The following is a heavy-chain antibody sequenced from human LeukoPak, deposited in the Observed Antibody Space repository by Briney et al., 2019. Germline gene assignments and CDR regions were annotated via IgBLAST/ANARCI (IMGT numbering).Heavy chain of an antibody. CDR3: ARRSSGWYQNYFDY. J-gene: IGHJ4*02. CDR2: IYYSGST. D-gene: IGHD6-19*01. Sequence: PSETLSLTCTVSGGSISSDYWSWIRQPPGKGLEWIGYIYYSGSTNYNPSLKSRVTISVDTSKNQFSLKLSSVTAADKAVYYCARRSSGWYQNYFDYWGQGTLVTVSS. CDR1: GGSISSDY. V-gene: IGHV4-59*08.